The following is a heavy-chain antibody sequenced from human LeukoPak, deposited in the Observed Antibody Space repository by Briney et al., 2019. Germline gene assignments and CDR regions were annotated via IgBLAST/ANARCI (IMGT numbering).Heavy chain of an antibody. D-gene: IGHD3-3*01. V-gene: IGHV4-59*08. CDR1: GGSISSYY. CDR3: ARALYDFWSGYHLDY. Sequence: ASETLSLTCTVSGGSISSYYWSWIRQPPGKGLEWIGYIYYSGSTNYNPSLKSRVTISVDTSKNQFSLKLSSVTAADTAVYYCARALYDFWSGYHLDYWGQGTLVTVSS. CDR2: IYYSGST. J-gene: IGHJ4*02.